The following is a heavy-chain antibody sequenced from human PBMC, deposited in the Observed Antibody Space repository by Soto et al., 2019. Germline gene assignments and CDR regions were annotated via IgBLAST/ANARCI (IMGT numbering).Heavy chain of an antibody. J-gene: IGHJ5*02. CDR1: GFSFSTYV. Sequence: EVQLLESGGGLVQPGGSLRLSCAVSGFSFSTYVMSWVRQAPGKGLEWVSGISAGGGNTYYADSVRGRFTISRDNSKDTLYLQITSLRAEDTAFYYCAKHAEYQLVSWFDPWGQGTLVTVSS. D-gene: IGHD2-2*01. CDR2: ISAGGGNT. V-gene: IGHV3-23*01. CDR3: AKHAEYQLVSWFDP.